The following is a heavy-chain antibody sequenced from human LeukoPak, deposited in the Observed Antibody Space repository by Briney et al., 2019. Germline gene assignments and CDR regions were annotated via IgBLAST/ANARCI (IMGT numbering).Heavy chain of an antibody. J-gene: IGHJ3*01. CDR2: INHSGST. CDR3: ARGDRARQITMVRGALYGAFDL. V-gene: IGHV4-34*01. CDR1: GGSFSGYY. D-gene: IGHD3-10*01. Sequence: SETLSLTCAVYGGSFSGYYWSWIRQPPGKGLEWIGEINHSGSTNYNPSLKSRVTISVDTSKNQFSLKLSSVTAADTAVYYCARGDRARQITMVRGALYGAFDLWGQGTMVTVSS.